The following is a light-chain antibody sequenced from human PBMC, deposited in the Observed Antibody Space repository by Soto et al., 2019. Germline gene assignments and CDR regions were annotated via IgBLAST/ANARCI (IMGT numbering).Light chain of an antibody. V-gene: IGKV3-20*01. CDR3: QQYGSSPLT. Sequence: EIVLTQSPGTLSLSPGERATLSCRASQTVINTYLAWYQQKPGQAPRLLIYGASSRATGVPDRFSGSGSGTDFTLTIIRLEPEDFAVYFCQQYGSSPLTFGGGTKVEIK. CDR1: QTVINTY. J-gene: IGKJ4*01. CDR2: GAS.